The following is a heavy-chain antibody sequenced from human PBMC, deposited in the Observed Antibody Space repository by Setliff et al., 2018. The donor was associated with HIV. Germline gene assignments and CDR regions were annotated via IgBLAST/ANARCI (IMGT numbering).Heavy chain of an antibody. CDR1: GGSISSSSSF. Sequence: SETLSLTCTVSGGSISSSSSFWGWIRQPPGKGLELIGTVYYTGNTNYNPSLNSRVTIFVDASKNEFSLQLNSVTAADTAVYYCTRLALGNWGQGTLVTV. V-gene: IGHV4-39*01. CDR2: VYYTGNT. CDR3: TRLALGN. J-gene: IGHJ4*02. D-gene: IGHD3-3*02.